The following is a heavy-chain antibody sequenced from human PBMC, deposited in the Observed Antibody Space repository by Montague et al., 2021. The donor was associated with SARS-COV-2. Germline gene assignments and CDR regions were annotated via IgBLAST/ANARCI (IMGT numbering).Heavy chain of an antibody. CDR1: GFSLSTPNVG. CDR3: AHLIRYYDIFTGIPFDD. J-gene: IGHJ4*02. Sequence: PALVKPTQTLTLTCTFSGFSLSTPNVGVPWIRQPPGKALEWLAVLYSTGDKRYSPSLQRRLTITKDTSRNQVVLSLTNVDPLDTATYYCAHLIRYYDIFTGIPFDDWGQGTQVTVSS. CDR2: LYSTGDK. D-gene: IGHD3-9*01. V-gene: IGHV2-5*01.